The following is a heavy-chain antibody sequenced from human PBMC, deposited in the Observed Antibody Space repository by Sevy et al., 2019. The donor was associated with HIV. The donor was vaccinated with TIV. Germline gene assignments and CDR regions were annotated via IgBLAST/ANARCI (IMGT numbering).Heavy chain of an antibody. Sequence: GGSLRLSCAASGFTFSSYAMSWVRQAPGKGLEWVSAISGSGGSTYYEDSVKGRFTISRDNSKNTLYLQMNSLRAEDTAVYYCAKDSSVDTAMAPLGYWGQGTLVTVSS. CDR1: GFTFSSYA. CDR2: ISGSGGST. J-gene: IGHJ4*02. D-gene: IGHD5-18*01. CDR3: AKDSSVDTAMAPLGY. V-gene: IGHV3-23*01.